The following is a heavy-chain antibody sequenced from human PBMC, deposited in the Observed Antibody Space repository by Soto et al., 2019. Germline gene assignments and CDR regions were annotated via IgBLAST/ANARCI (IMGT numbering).Heavy chain of an antibody. CDR1: GGSINTGDYY. V-gene: IGHV4-30-4*01. CDR3: ARGVDFEGFSPYGMDV. D-gene: IGHD3-3*01. Sequence: PSETLSLTCTVSGGSINTGDYYWTWIRQPRGKGLEWIGYIYYSGTTYYNPSLKSRVSLSLDTSKNHFSLRLTSVTAADTAVYYCARGVDFEGFSPYGMDVWGQGTTATVSS. J-gene: IGHJ6*02. CDR2: IYYSGTT.